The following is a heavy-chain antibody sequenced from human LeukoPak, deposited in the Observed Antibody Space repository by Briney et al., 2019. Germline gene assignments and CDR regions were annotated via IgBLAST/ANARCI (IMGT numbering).Heavy chain of an antibody. D-gene: IGHD2-8*01. Sequence: GRSLRLSCTASGLTFSSFAMHWVRQAPGKGLEWVAVISHDGNNQSYVDSVQGRFTISRDNSKNTLFLQTNSLRVDHTAVYFCGGTSGSLDYWGQGTLVTVSS. CDR2: ISHDGNNQ. CDR1: GLTFSSFA. CDR3: GGTSGSLDY. J-gene: IGHJ4*02. V-gene: IGHV3-30*01.